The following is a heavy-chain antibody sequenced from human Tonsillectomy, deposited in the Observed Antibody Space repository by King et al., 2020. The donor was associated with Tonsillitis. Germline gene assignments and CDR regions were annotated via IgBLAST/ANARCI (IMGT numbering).Heavy chain of an antibody. CDR3: ARGGNYYGSGSYYNTPFDY. Sequence: VQLVESGGGLVKPGVSLRLSCAASGFTFSDYYMTWVRQAPGKGLEWVSSISSGSSYIYYADSVTGRFTISRDNAKNSLYLQMNSLRAEYSAVYYCARGGNYYGSGSYYNTPFDYWGQGNLVTVSS. V-gene: IGHV3-21*01. D-gene: IGHD3-10*01. CDR2: ISSGSSYI. J-gene: IGHJ4*02. CDR1: GFTFSDYY.